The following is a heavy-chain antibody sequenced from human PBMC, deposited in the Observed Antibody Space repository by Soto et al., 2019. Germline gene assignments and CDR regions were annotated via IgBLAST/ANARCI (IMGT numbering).Heavy chain of an antibody. CDR3: AKDRYCSSTSCYARLGP. J-gene: IGHJ5*02. CDR2: ISGSGGST. Sequence: PGGSLRLSCAASGFTFSSYAMSWVRQAPGKGLEWVSAISGSGGSTYYADSVKGRFTISRDNSKNTLYLQMNSLRAEDTAVYYCAKDRYCSSTSCYARLGPWGQGTLVTVSS. D-gene: IGHD2-2*01. CDR1: GFTFSSYA. V-gene: IGHV3-23*01.